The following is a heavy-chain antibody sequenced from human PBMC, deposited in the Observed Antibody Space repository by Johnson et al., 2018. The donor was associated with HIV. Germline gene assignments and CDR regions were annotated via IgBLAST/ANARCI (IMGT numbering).Heavy chain of an antibody. V-gene: IGHV3-33*06. Sequence: VQLVESGGGVVQPGRSLRLSCAASGFTFSSYGMQWVRQAPGKGLEWVAVIWYDGSNKDYADSVKGRFTISRDNSKNTLYLQMNSLRAEDTAVYYCAKDYKNYYDSSGYETGTFDSWGQGTMVTVSS. J-gene: IGHJ3*02. CDR2: IWYDGSNK. D-gene: IGHD3-22*01. CDR1: GFTFSSYG. CDR3: AKDYKNYYDSSGYETGTFDS.